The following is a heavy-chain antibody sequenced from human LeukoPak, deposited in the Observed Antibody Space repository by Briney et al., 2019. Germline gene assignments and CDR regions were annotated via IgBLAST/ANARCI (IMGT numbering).Heavy chain of an antibody. J-gene: IGHJ6*03. CDR2: INGSGGST. V-gene: IGHV3-23*01. Sequence: GGSLRLSCAASGFTFSSYAMSWARQAPGKGLEWVSAINGSGGSTYYADSVKGRFTISRDNSKNTLYLQMNSLRAEDTAVYYCAKAPKGYYYYMDVWGKGTTVTVSS. CDR1: GFTFSSYA. CDR3: AKAPKGYYYYMDV.